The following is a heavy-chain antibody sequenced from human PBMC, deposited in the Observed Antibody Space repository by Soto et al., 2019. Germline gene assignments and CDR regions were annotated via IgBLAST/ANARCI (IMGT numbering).Heavy chain of an antibody. CDR3: AREGLMVYAISAFDI. Sequence: XETLSLTCSVDGGSFSGYYWSWIRQPPGKGLEWIGEINHSGSTNYNPSLKSRVTISVDTSKNQFSLKLSSVTAADTAVYYCAREGLMVYAISAFDIWGQGTMVTVSS. CDR2: INHSGST. J-gene: IGHJ3*02. CDR1: GGSFSGYY. V-gene: IGHV4-34*01. D-gene: IGHD2-8*01.